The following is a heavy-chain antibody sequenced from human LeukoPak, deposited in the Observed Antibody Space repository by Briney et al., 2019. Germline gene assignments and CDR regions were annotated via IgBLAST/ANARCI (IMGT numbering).Heavy chain of an antibody. CDR3: AREMATIITGEVRFDY. CDR1: GFTFSSYS. Sequence: GGSLRLSCAASGFTFSSYSMNWVRQAPGKGLEWVSSISSSSSYIYYADSVKGRFTISRDNAKNSLYLQMNSLRAEDTAVYYCAREMATIITGEVRFDYWGQGTLVTVSS. J-gene: IGHJ4*02. V-gene: IGHV3-21*01. CDR2: ISSSSSYI. D-gene: IGHD5-24*01.